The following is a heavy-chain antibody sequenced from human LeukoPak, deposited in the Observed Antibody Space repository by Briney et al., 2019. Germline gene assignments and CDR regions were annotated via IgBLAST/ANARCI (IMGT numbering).Heavy chain of an antibody. CDR1: GFTFSTYA. CDR2: INQNSGNT. Sequence: ETGGSLRLSCAASGFTFSTYAMNWVRQAPGKGLEWVSTINQNSGNTYYADSVKGRFTISRDNAKNTLYPQMNSLRTEDTALYYCAKVYVWNEQYFDYWGQGTLVTVSS. V-gene: IGHV3-23*01. J-gene: IGHJ4*02. CDR3: AKVYVWNEQYFDY. D-gene: IGHD1-1*01.